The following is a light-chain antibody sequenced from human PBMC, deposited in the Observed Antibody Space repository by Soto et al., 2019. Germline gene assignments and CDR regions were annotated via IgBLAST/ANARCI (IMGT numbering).Light chain of an antibody. CDR2: GAS. Sequence: EIVLTQSPGTLSLSPGERATLSCRASQGVFSNFLAWYQQKPGQAPRLLIYGASSRATGIPDRFSGSGSGTDFDLTISRLEPEDFEVYFCLQYGSSPITFGQGTRLEIK. J-gene: IGKJ5*01. V-gene: IGKV3-20*01. CDR1: QGVFSNF. CDR3: LQYGSSPIT.